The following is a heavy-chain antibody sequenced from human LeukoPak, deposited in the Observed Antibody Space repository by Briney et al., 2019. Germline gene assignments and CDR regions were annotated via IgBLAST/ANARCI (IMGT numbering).Heavy chain of an antibody. CDR3: VYSSSWVRNY. J-gene: IGHJ4*02. D-gene: IGHD6-13*01. CDR2: MNPNSGNT. Sequence: ASVKVSCKASGYTFTGYYMHWVRQAPGQGLEWMGWMNPNSGNTGYAQKFQGRVTMTRNTSISTAYMELSSLRSEDTAVYYCVYSSSWVRNYWGQGTLVTVSS. V-gene: IGHV1-8*02. CDR1: GYTFTGYY.